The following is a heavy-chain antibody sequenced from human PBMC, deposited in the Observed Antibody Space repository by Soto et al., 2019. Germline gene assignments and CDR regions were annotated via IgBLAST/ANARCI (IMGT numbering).Heavy chain of an antibody. J-gene: IGHJ4*02. CDR1: GGSISSGGYY. CDR2: IYYSGTT. V-gene: IGHV4-61*08. D-gene: IGHD6-13*01. CDR3: AAGEASSRNLAPYYLDF. Sequence: ASETLSLTCTVSGGSISSGGYYWSWIRQHPGKGLEWIGYIYYSGTTSFFPSYHPSLRSRVTISEDTSKNKFSLKLLSVTTADTAVYFCAAGEASSRNLAPYYLDFWGQGTLVTVSS.